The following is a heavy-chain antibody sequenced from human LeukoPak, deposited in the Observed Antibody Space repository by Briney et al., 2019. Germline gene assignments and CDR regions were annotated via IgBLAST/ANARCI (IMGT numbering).Heavy chain of an antibody. J-gene: IGHJ4*02. CDR3: AREWELRVD. V-gene: IGHV3-66*01. CDR2: IYSGGST. CDR1: GFTVGSNY. Sequence: PGGSLRLSCAASGFTVGSNYMSWVRQAPGKGPEWVSFIYSGGSTYYADSVKGRFTISRDNSKNTLYLQMNSLRAEDTAVYYCAREWELRVDWGQGTLVTVSS. D-gene: IGHD1-26*01.